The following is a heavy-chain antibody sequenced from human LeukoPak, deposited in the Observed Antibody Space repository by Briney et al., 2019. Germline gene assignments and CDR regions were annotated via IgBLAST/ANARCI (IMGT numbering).Heavy chain of an antibody. Sequence: ASVKVSCKVSGYTLTELSMHWVRQAPGKGLEWMGGFDPEDGETIYAQKFQGRVTMTEDTSTDTAYMELSSLRSEDTAVYYCATAPQYWDYFGYWGQGTLVTVSS. CDR3: ATAPQYWDYFGY. D-gene: IGHD2-15*01. V-gene: IGHV1-24*01. CDR2: FDPEDGET. CDR1: GYTLTELS. J-gene: IGHJ4*02.